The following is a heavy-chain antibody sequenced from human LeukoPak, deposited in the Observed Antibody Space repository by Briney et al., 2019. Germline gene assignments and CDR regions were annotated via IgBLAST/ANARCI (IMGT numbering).Heavy chain of an antibody. V-gene: IGHV3-30*04. Sequence: GGSLRLSCAASGFTFSSYAMHWVRQAPGNGLEWVAVISYDGSNKYYADSVKGRFTISRDNSKNTLYLQMNGLRAEDTAVYYCARVSFGSGSYLDYWGQGTLVTVSS. J-gene: IGHJ4*02. CDR1: GFTFSSYA. CDR3: ARVSFGSGSYLDY. D-gene: IGHD3-10*01. CDR2: ISYDGSNK.